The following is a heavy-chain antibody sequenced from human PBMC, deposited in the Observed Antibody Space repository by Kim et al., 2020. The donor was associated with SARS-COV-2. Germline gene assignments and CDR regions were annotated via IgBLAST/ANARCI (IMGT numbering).Heavy chain of an antibody. D-gene: IGHD6-6*01. CDR2: IYYSGST. J-gene: IGHJ4*02. CDR1: GGSISSGDYY. V-gene: IGHV4-30-4*01. Sequence: SETLSLTCTVSGGSISSGDYYWSWIRQPPGKGLECIGYIYYSGSTYYNPSLKSRVTISVDTSKNQFSLKLSSVTAADTAVYYCARESIAARRVDYWGQGTLVTVSS. CDR3: ARESIAARRVDY.